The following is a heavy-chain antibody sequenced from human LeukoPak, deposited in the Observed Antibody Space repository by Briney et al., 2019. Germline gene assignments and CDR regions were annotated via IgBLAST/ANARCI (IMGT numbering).Heavy chain of an antibody. D-gene: IGHD3-22*01. CDR3: ARGLEYALGNYYYDSSGGDFDY. Sequence: ASVKVSCKASGYTFTSYDINWVRQATGQGLEWMGWMNPNSGNTGYAQKFQGRVTMTRNTSISTAYMELSSLRSEDTAVYYCARGLEYALGNYYYDSSGGDFDYWGQGTLVTVSS. CDR2: MNPNSGNT. CDR1: GYTFTSYD. J-gene: IGHJ4*02. V-gene: IGHV1-8*01.